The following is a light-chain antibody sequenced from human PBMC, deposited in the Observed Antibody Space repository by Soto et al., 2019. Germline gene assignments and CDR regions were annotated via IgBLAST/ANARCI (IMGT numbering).Light chain of an antibody. J-gene: IGLJ2*01. CDR1: ISNIGSNS. Sequence: QSVLTQPPSATGTPGQRVTISCSGTISNIGSNSVNWYQQLPGTAPSLLIYSNNQRASGVSGRFSGSKSGTSASLAISGLRSEDESDYYCQSYDSTLNGWIFGGGTKRPS. CDR3: QSYDSTLNGWI. V-gene: IGLV1-44*01. CDR2: SNN.